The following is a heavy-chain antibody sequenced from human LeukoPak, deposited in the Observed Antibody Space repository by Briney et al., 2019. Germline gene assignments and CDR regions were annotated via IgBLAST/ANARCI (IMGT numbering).Heavy chain of an antibody. CDR2: IIPIFGTA. CDR1: GGTFSSYA. CDR3: ARSSLYSSSWYEPPSLGEDY. J-gene: IGHJ4*02. Sequence: SVKVSCKTSGGTFSSYAISWVRQAPGQGLEWMGGIIPIFGTANYAQKFQGRVTITADESTSTAYMELSSLRSEDTAVYYCARSSLYSSSWYEPPSLGEDYWGQGTLVTVSS. V-gene: IGHV1-69*13. D-gene: IGHD6-13*01.